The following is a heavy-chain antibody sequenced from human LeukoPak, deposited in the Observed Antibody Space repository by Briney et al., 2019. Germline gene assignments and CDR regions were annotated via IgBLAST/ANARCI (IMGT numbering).Heavy chain of an antibody. CDR3: AKIGIPVATPVDY. Sequence: PGRSLRLSCAASGFTFSSYGMHWVRQAPGKGLEWVAVISYDGSNKYYADSVKGRFTISRDNSKNTLYLQMNSLRAEDTAVYYCAKIGIPVATPVDYWGQGTLVTVSS. CDR2: ISYDGSNK. J-gene: IGHJ4*02. V-gene: IGHV3-30*18. D-gene: IGHD6-19*01. CDR1: GFTFSSYG.